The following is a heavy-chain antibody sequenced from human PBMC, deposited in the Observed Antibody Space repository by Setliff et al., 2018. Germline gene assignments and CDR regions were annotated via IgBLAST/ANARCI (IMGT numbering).Heavy chain of an antibody. Sequence: SETLSLTCTVSDGSSSSHYWSWIRQPPGKGLEWIGSLYHSGTTYYNPSLKSRVTISVDTSKNQLSLNLTSVTAADTAVYFCAREGRSSISGWYMDVWGRGTTVTVSS. CDR3: AREGRSSISGWYMDV. CDR2: LYHSGTT. D-gene: IGHD3-3*02. V-gene: IGHV4-4*08. CDR1: DGSSSSHY. J-gene: IGHJ6*03.